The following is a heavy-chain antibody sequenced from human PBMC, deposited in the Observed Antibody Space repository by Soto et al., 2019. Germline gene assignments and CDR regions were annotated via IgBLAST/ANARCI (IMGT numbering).Heavy chain of an antibody. J-gene: IGHJ5*02. Sequence: QVQLVQSGAEVKKPGSSVKVSCKASGGTFSSYAISWVRQAPGQGLEWRGGIIPIVGTGNYAQKFQGRVTITAAESTSTAYMEMSSLRSEDTAVCYCARARTSSCPVGCWCAPGGRGTLVTVSS. V-gene: IGHV1-69*12. CDR3: ARARTSSCPVGCWCAP. D-gene: IGHD2-15*01. CDR2: IIPIVGTG. CDR1: GGTFSSYA.